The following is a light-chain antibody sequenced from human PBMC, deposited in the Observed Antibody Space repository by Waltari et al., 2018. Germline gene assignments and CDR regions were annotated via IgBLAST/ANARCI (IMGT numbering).Light chain of an antibody. CDR3: QSYDSSIVI. Sequence: NFMLTQPHSVSESPGKTVTISCTRSSGRIVSNYVQWYQQRPGSSPTTVIYEDNQRPSGVPDRFSGSIDSSSNSASLTISGLKTEDEADYYCQSYDSSIVIFGGGTKLTVL. J-gene: IGLJ2*01. CDR1: SGRIVSNY. CDR2: EDN. V-gene: IGLV6-57*01.